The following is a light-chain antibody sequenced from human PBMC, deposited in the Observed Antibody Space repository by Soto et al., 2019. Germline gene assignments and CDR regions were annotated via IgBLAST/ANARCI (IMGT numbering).Light chain of an antibody. J-gene: IGLJ1*01. Sequence: QPALTQPASVSGSPGQSITLSRTGTSSDVGGYKYVSWYQQHPDKAPKLIIYDVTNRPSGISNRFSGSKSGNTASLTISGLQAEDEADYYCSSYTSSSSYVFGTGTKVTVL. CDR3: SSYTSSSSYV. CDR1: SSDVGGYKY. CDR2: DVT. V-gene: IGLV2-14*01.